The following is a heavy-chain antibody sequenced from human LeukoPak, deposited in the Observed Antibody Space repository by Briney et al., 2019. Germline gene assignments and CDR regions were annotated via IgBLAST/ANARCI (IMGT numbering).Heavy chain of an antibody. Sequence: NPSETLSLTCTVSGGSITSHYWSWVRQPPGKGLEWIGYMYHSGSSTYNPSLKSRVTMSIDTSKKQFSLKLSSVTAADTAVYYCARDGARDGYYYYYMDVWGKGTTVTVSS. CDR1: GGSITSHY. CDR3: ARDGARDGYYYYYMDV. V-gene: IGHV4-59*11. CDR2: MYHSGSS. D-gene: IGHD5-24*01. J-gene: IGHJ6*03.